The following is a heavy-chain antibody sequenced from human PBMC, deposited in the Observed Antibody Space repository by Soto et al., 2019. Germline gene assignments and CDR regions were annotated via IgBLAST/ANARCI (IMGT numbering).Heavy chain of an antibody. CDR3: AKGSSASARESPGS. CDR1: GFTFNNYA. J-gene: IGHJ5*02. D-gene: IGHD3-10*01. CDR2: ISGSGDST. Sequence: EVQLLESGGGLVQPGGSLRLACAASGFTFNNYAMTWVRQAPGRGLEWVSAISGSGDSTFYADSLKGWFTISRDNSKDTLFLRMNSLRADDTAVYYCAKGSSASARESPGSWGQGTLVTVSS. V-gene: IGHV3-23*01.